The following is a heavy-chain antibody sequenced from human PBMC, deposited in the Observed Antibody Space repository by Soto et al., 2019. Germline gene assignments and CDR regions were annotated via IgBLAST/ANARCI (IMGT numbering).Heavy chain of an antibody. CDR3: AHRSRIVSTVTTRPSYWYFDL. CDR2: IYWDDDK. Sequence: QITLKESGPTLVKPTQTLTLTCTFSGFSLSTSGVGVGWIRQPPGKALEWLAVIYWDDDKRYSPSLKSRLTITKDTSKHQVVLTMTNMDPVDTATYYCAHRSRIVSTVTTRPSYWYFDLWGRGTLVTVSS. D-gene: IGHD4-17*01. J-gene: IGHJ2*01. CDR1: GFSLSTSGVG. V-gene: IGHV2-5*02.